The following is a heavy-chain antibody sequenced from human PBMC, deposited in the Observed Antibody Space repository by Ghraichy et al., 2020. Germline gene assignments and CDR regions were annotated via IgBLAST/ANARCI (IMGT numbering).Heavy chain of an antibody. V-gene: IGHV3-23*01. CDR3: AKDVGGTYYYGSGSVDP. Sequence: GGSLRLSCAASGFTFSSYAMSWVRQAPGKGLEWVSAISGSGGSTYYADSVKGRFTISRDNSKNTLYLQMNSLRAEDTAVYYCAKDVGGTYYYGSGSVDPWGQGTLVTVSS. CDR2: ISGSGGST. CDR1: GFTFSSYA. J-gene: IGHJ5*02. D-gene: IGHD3-10*01.